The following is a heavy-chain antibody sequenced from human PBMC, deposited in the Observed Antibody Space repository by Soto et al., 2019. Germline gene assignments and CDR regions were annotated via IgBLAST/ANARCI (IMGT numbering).Heavy chain of an antibody. CDR1: GGSISSSSYY. Sequence: SETLSLTCTVSGGSISSSSYYWGWIRQPPGKGLEWIGSIYYSGSTYYNPSLKSRVTISVDTSKNQFSLKLSSVTADDTAVYYCAKVPLSRRYFDYWGQGTLVTVSS. CDR3: AKVPLSRRYFDY. V-gene: IGHV4-39*07. CDR2: IYYSGST. D-gene: IGHD3-16*02. J-gene: IGHJ4*02.